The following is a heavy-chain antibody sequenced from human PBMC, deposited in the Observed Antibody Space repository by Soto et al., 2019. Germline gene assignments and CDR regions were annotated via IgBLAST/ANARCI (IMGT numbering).Heavy chain of an antibody. J-gene: IGHJ6*02. CDR2: IIPIFGTA. CDR3: AREPGGYSGYDRPDYYYYYGMDV. CDR1: GVTFSSYA. V-gene: IGHV1-69*13. Sequence: SVKVACKASGVTFSSYAISWVRQAPGQGLEWMGGIIPIFGTANYAQKFQGRVTITADESTSTAYMELSSLRSEDTAVYYCAREPGGYSGYDRPDYYYYYGMDVWGQGTTVTVSS. D-gene: IGHD5-12*01.